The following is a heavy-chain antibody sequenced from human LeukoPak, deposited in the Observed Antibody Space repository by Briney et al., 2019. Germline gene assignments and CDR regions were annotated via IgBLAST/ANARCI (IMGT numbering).Heavy chain of an antibody. Sequence: SETLSLTCAVYGGSFSGYYWSWIRQPPGKGLEWIGEIDHSGSTNYNPSLKSRVTISVDTSKNQFSLKLSSVTAADTAVYYCAREDYSNSAFDIWGQGTVVTVSS. J-gene: IGHJ3*02. V-gene: IGHV4-34*01. D-gene: IGHD4-11*01. CDR3: AREDYSNSAFDI. CDR2: IDHSGST. CDR1: GGSFSGYY.